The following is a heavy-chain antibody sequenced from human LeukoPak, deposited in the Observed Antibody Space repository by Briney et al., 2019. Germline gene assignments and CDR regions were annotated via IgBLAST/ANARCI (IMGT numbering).Heavy chain of an antibody. J-gene: IGHJ4*02. CDR1: GFTFTSYA. V-gene: IGHV3-23*01. Sequence: GGSLRLSCAASGFTFTSYAMSWVRQAPGKGLAWVSTISGSGDTTYYADSVKGRFTISRDNSKNTLYLQMNSLRAEDTAVYYCAKDGRVRGVNHFDYWGQGTLVTVSS. CDR2: ISGSGDTT. CDR3: AKDGRVRGVNHFDY. D-gene: IGHD3-10*01.